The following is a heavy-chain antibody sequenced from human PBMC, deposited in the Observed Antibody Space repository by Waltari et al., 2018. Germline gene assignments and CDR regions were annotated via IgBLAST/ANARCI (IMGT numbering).Heavy chain of an antibody. D-gene: IGHD3-22*01. V-gene: IGHV4-34*01. CDR2: INHSGST. Sequence: QVQLQQWGAGLLKPSETLSLTCAVYGGSFSGYYWSWIRQPPGKGLEWIGEINHSGSTNYNPSLKSRVTISVDTSKNQFSLKLSSVTAADTAVYYCARGQNYYDSSGYYYDYWGQGTLVTVSS. CDR3: ARGQNYYDSSGYYYDY. J-gene: IGHJ4*02. CDR1: GGSFSGYY.